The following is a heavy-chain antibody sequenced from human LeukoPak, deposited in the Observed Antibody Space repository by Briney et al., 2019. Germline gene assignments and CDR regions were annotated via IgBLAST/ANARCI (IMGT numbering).Heavy chain of an antibody. CDR1: GFTFSTYA. J-gene: IGHJ4*02. Sequence: GGSLRLSCAASGFTFSTYAMGWVRQAPGEGLEWVSSIKGGGGDPFYADSVRGRFTISRDNSKNTLYLQMNSLRAEDTAVYYCASSPMVRGVIDYWGQGTLVTVSS. D-gene: IGHD3-10*01. CDR2: IKGGGGDP. V-gene: IGHV3-23*01. CDR3: ASSPMVRGVIDY.